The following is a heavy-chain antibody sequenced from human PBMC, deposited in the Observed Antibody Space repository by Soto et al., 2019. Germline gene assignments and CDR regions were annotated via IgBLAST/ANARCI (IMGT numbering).Heavy chain of an antibody. CDR3: ARLGGFYQAFDS. CDR2: IYFGGTT. Sequence: ETLSLTCAISGGYISPYYWAWIRRPPGKGLEWLGYIYFGGTTTYNPSLKSRLTMSLDTSKNQFSLKLTSVAAADTAVYYCARLGGFYQAFDSWGQGALVTVSS. V-gene: IGHV4-59*12. CDR1: GGYISPYY. J-gene: IGHJ4*02. D-gene: IGHD3-22*01.